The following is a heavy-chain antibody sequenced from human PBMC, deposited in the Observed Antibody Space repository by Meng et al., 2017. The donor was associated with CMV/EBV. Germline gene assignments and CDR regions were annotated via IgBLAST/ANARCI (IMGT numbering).Heavy chain of an antibody. D-gene: IGHD2-2*02. CDR2: INHSGST. Sequence: GSLRLSCAVYGGSFSGYYWSWIRQPPGKGLEWIGEINHSGSTNYNPSLKSRVTISVDTSKSQFSLKLSSVTAADTAVYYCARVVPAAIGGRGGPFDNWGQGTLVTVSS. CDR1: GGSFSGYY. CDR3: ARVVPAAIGGRGGPFDN. V-gene: IGHV4-34*01. J-gene: IGHJ4*02.